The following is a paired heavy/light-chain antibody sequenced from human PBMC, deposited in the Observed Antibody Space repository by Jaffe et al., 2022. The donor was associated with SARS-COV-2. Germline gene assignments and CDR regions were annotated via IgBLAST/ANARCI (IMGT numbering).Heavy chain of an antibody. V-gene: IGHV1-46*04. CDR3: ARDPGYSYGRSFDP. D-gene: IGHD5-18*01. Sequence: QVQLVQSGAEVKKPGASVKVSCKASGYTFTNHYIHWVRQAPGEGLEWMGIINPSGGSTSYAQKLQGRVTMTRDTSTSTVYMELSSLRSEDTAVYYCARDPGYSYGRSFDPWGQGTLVTVSS. J-gene: IGHJ5*02. CDR2: INPSGGST. CDR1: GYTFTNHY.
Light chain of an antibody. J-gene: IGKJ1*01. V-gene: IGKV3-20*01. Sequence: EIVLTQSPGTLSLSPGERATLSCRASQSVSSSYLAWYQQKPGQAPRLLIYGASSRATGIPDRFSGSGSGTDFTLTISRLEPEDFAVYYCQQYGSSWTFGQGTKVEIE. CDR2: GAS. CDR3: QQYGSSWT. CDR1: QSVSSSY.